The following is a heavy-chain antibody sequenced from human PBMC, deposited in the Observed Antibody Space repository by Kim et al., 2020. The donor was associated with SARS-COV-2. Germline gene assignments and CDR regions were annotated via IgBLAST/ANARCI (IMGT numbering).Heavy chain of an antibody. CDR3: ARLKSGYCSSTSCFGDAFDI. D-gene: IGHD2-2*01. CDR2: IIPIFGTA. V-gene: IGHV1-69*13. CDR1: GGTFSSYA. Sequence: SVKVSCKASGGTFSSYAISWVRQAPGQGLEWMGGIIPIFGTANYAQKFQGRVTITADESTSTAYMELSSLRSEDTAVYYCARLKSGYCSSTSCFGDAFDIWGQGTMVTVSS. J-gene: IGHJ3*02.